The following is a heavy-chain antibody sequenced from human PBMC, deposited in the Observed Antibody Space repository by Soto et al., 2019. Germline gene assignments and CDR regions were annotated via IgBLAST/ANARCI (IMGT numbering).Heavy chain of an antibody. Sequence: PGGSLRLSCAASGFTFSTYTMSWVRQAPGKGLEWVSVISGSGGSSGPSYADSVQGRFSISRDNTRNTLYLQMNSLRGEDTAVYYCAKEHLTQDIVVVPAGPNFDYWGQGTLVTVSS. J-gene: IGHJ4*02. CDR1: GFTFSTYT. CDR2: ISGSGGSSGP. D-gene: IGHD2-2*01. CDR3: AKEHLTQDIVVVPAGPNFDY. V-gene: IGHV3-23*01.